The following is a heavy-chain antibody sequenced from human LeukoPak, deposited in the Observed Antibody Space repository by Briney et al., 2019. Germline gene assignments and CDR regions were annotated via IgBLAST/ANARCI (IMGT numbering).Heavy chain of an antibody. J-gene: IGHJ4*02. Sequence: GGSLRLSCAASGFTFSSYWMSWVRQAPGKGLEWVANIKQDGSEKYYVVSVKGRFTISRDNAKNSLYLQMNSLRAEDTAVYYCARVGYGSGSYYFDYWGQGTLVTVSS. D-gene: IGHD3-10*01. V-gene: IGHV3-7*03. CDR1: GFTFSSYW. CDR3: ARVGYGSGSYYFDY. CDR2: IKQDGSEK.